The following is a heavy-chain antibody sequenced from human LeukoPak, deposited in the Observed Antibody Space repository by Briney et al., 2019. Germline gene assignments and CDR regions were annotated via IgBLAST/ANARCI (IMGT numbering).Heavy chain of an antibody. CDR1: GGSISSGGYY. V-gene: IGHV4-31*03. D-gene: IGHD3-22*01. CDR3: ARAIYYCDSSGYYPPTYYYYGMDV. Sequence: SETLSPTCTVSGGSISSGGYYWSWIRQHPGKGLEWIGYIYYSGSTYYNPSLKSRVTISVDTSKNQFSLKLSSVTAADTAVYYCARAIYYCDSSGYYPPTYYYYGMDVWGQGTTVTVSS. J-gene: IGHJ6*02. CDR2: IYYSGST.